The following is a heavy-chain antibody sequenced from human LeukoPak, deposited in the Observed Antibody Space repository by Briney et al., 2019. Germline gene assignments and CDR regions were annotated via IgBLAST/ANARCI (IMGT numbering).Heavy chain of an antibody. CDR1: GFTFSSYS. CDR3: ARDVRYYYGSGSYPDY. Sequence: GGSLRLSCAASGFTFSSYSMNWVRQAPGKGLEWVSSISSSSSYIYYADSVKGRFTISRDNAKNSLYLQMNSLRAEDTAVYYCARDVRYYYGSGSYPDYWGQGTLVSVSS. CDR2: ISSSSSYI. J-gene: IGHJ4*02. V-gene: IGHV3-21*01. D-gene: IGHD3-10*01.